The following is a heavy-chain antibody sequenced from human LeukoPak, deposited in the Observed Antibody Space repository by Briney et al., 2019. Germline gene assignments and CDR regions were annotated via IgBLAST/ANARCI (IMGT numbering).Heavy chain of an antibody. CDR3: ITDPAGVTTVTSPNYYFDY. CDR2: SKTDGGTT. J-gene: IGHJ4*02. CDR1: GFTFSNAW. D-gene: IGHD4-17*01. V-gene: IGHV3-15*01. Sequence: GGSLRLSCAASGFTFSNAWMRSKTDGGTTDYAAPVNGRFTTSRDDSKNTLYLQMNSLKTEDTAVYYCITDPAGVTTVTSPNYYFDYWGQGTLVTVSS.